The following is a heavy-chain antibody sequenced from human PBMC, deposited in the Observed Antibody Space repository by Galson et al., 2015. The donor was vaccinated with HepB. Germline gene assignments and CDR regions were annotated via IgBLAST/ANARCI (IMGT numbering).Heavy chain of an antibody. CDR3: AKGELWRSSGPSFDY. CDR2: ISYDGSNK. J-gene: IGHJ4*02. D-gene: IGHD1-26*01. Sequence: SLRLSCAASGFTFSSYGMHWVRQAPGKGLEWVAVISYDGSNKYYADSVKGRFTISRDNSKNTLYLQMNSLRAEDTAVYYCAKGELWRSSGPSFDYWGQGTLVTVSS. V-gene: IGHV3-30*18. CDR1: GFTFSSYG.